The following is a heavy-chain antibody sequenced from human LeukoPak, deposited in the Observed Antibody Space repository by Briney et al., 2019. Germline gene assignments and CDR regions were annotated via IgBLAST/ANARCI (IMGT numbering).Heavy chain of an antibody. D-gene: IGHD2-2*01. J-gene: IGHJ4*02. CDR3: ARPTVGCTSWQLEEVDY. V-gene: IGHV3-74*01. CDR1: GFTFSSYW. CDR2: INTDGSST. Sequence: GGSLRLSCAASGFTFSSYWMHWVRQAPGKGLVWVSRINTDGSSTNYADSVKGRFTISRDNAKNTLYLQMNSLRAEDTAVYYCARPTVGCTSWQLEEVDYWGQGTLVTVSS.